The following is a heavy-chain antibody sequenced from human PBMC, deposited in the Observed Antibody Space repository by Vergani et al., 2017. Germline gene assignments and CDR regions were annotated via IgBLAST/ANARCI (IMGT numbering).Heavy chain of an antibody. V-gene: IGHV3-23*01. D-gene: IGHD3-16*01. CDR3: ARVPWGELGVGYFDY. CDR2: ISGSGGRT. J-gene: IGHJ4*02. Sequence: EVQLLESGGGLVQPGGSLRLSCAASGFTFSSYAMSWVRQAPGKGLEWVSAISGSGGRTYYADSVKGRFTITRDNSKNPLYLQMNSLRAEDTAVYYCARVPWGELGVGYFDYWGQGTLVTVSS. CDR1: GFTFSSYA.